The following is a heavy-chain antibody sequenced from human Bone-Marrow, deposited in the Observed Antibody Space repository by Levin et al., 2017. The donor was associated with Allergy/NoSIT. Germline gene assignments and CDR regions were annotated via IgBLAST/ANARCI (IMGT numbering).Heavy chain of an antibody. D-gene: IGHD6-19*01. CDR2: TRNKANIYTT. Sequence: GGSLRLSCAASGFSFNDHSMNWVRQAPGKGLEWVGRTRNKANIYTTEYAASVKGRFTISRDDSRSPLFLQMNSLQTDDTAVYYCAREGDSSAYYIDFDYWGQGTLVTVSS. J-gene: IGHJ4*02. CDR3: AREGDSSAYYIDFDY. V-gene: IGHV3-72*01. CDR1: GFSFNDHS.